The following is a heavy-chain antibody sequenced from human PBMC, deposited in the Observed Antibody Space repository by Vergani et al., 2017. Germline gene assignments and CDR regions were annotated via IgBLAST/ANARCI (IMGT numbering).Heavy chain of an antibody. CDR3: ARDRVAYSGFYYGMDV. D-gene: IGHD3-10*01. Sequence: QVHLVQSGAEVKKPGASVKVSCQTSGYTFSAYYIHWVRQAPGQGLEWMGWVNPNSGDTNYAQKFQGRVTMTRDMAINTTYMELSRLTSDDTAVYYCARDRVAYSGFYYGMDVWGQGTLVTVSS. CDR1: GYTFSAYY. J-gene: IGHJ6*02. V-gene: IGHV1-2*02. CDR2: VNPNSGDT.